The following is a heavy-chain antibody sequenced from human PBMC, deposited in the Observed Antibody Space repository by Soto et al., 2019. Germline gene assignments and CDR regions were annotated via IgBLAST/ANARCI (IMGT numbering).Heavy chain of an antibody. CDR1: GGSISSGDYY. J-gene: IGHJ5*02. CDR3: ARGGRGIVLT. V-gene: IGHV4-30-4*01. D-gene: IGHD1-26*01. CDR2: ISYSGST. Sequence: QVQLQESGPGLVKPSQTLSLTCTVSGGSISSGDYYWSWIRQPPGKGLEWIGYISYSGSTYYNPSLKSRVNISIETSKNQFSLKLSSVTAADKAGYYWARGGRGIVLTWGQGTLVTVSS.